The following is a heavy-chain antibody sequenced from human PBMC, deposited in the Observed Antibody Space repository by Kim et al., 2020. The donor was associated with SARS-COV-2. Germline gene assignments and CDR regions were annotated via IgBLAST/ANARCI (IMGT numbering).Heavy chain of an antibody. CDR2: ISGSGGST. J-gene: IGHJ3*02. D-gene: IGHD2-2*01. V-gene: IGHV3-23*01. CDR3: AKVGFVYCSSTSCSPPSSFDI. CDR1: GFTFSSYA. Sequence: GGSLRLSCAASGFTFSSYAMSWVRQAPGKGLEWVSAISGSGGSTYYADSVKGRFTISRDNSKNTLYLQMNSLRAEDTAVYYCAKVGFVYCSSTSCSPPSSFDIWGQGTMVTVSS.